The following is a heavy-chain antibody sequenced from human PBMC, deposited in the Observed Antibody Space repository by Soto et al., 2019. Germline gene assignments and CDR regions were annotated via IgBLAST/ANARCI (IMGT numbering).Heavy chain of an antibody. Sequence: QVHLVQSGAEVKKPGSSVNVSCKASGGTFSNYAITWVRQAPGQGLEWVGRIIPIFGTTNVAQKFQGRVTITAAESTTSAYMDLSGLRSDATAVYYCAKDGGVDGYFGNWLAPWGQGTLVTVSS. J-gene: IGHJ5*02. CDR3: AKDGGVDGYFGNWLAP. D-gene: IGHD5-12*01. CDR2: IIPIFGTT. V-gene: IGHV1-69*15. CDR1: GGTFSNYA.